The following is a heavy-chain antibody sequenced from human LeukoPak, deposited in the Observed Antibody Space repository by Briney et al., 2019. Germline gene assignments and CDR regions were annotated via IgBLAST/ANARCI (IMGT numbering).Heavy chain of an antibody. V-gene: IGHV3-7*01. CDR3: MSGTHFDY. J-gene: IGHJ4*02. Sequence: TGGSLRLSCAASGFTFSSYAMHWVRQAPGKGLEWVANIKEDGSEKYYVDSVKGRFTISRDNAKNSLYLQMNSLRVEDTAVYYCMSGTHFDYWGQGTLVTVSS. CDR2: IKEDGSEK. D-gene: IGHD1-26*01. CDR1: GFTFSSYA.